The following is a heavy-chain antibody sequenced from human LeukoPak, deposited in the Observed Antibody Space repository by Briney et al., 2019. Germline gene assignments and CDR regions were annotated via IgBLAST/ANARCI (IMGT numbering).Heavy chain of an antibody. CDR1: GYTFTSYG. Sequence: ASVKVSCKASGYTFTSYGISWVRQAPGQGLKWMGWISAYNGNTNYAQKLQGRVTMTTDTSTSTAYMELRSLRSDDTAVYYCAITYYYGSGSYRATGYYYGMGVWGQGTTVTVSS. CDR2: ISAYNGNT. V-gene: IGHV1-18*01. J-gene: IGHJ6*02. D-gene: IGHD3-10*01. CDR3: AITYYYGSGSYRATGYYYGMGV.